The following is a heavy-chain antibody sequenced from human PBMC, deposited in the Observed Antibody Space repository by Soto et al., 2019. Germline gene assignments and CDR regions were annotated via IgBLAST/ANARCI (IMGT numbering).Heavy chain of an antibody. V-gene: IGHV1-69*01. Sequence: QVQLVQSGAEMKKPGSSVQVSCKASGGGNLRDYRTTWVRQAPGQGLEWMGGIIPKLGSANYAQNFQGRVTADESTGTVNMELRSLRSEDTAVYYCARGGDGYNFVAVYWGQVTPVTVSS. D-gene: IGHD2-21*01. J-gene: IGHJ4*02. CDR1: GGGNLRDYR. CDR2: IIPKLGSA. CDR3: ARGGDGYNFVAVY.